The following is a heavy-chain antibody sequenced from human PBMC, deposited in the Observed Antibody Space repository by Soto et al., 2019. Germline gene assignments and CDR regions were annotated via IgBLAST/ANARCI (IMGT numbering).Heavy chain of an antibody. CDR1: GGSISSSSYY. J-gene: IGHJ4*02. Sequence: SETLSLTCTVSGGSISSSSYYWGWIRQPPGKGLEWIGSIYYSGSTYYNPSLKSRVTISVDTSKNQFSLKLSSVTAADTAVYYCARHRNSFIPVTTYYFDYWGQGTLVTVSS. CDR2: IYYSGST. CDR3: ARHRNSFIPVTTYYFDY. V-gene: IGHV4-39*01. D-gene: IGHD4-17*01.